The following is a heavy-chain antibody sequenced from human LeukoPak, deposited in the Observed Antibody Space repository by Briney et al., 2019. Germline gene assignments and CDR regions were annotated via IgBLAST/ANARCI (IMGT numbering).Heavy chain of an antibody. D-gene: IGHD6-19*01. V-gene: IGHV4-61*02. Sequence: PLETLSLTCTVSGASISSGSYYWSWIRQPAGRGLEWIGRVYTSGSTSYDPSLKSRVNISLDTPKNQFSLKLISVTAADTAVYFCARLQWLSTPFFDYWGQGTLVTVSS. CDR3: ARLQWLSTPFFDY. CDR2: VYTSGST. J-gene: IGHJ4*02. CDR1: GASISSGSYY.